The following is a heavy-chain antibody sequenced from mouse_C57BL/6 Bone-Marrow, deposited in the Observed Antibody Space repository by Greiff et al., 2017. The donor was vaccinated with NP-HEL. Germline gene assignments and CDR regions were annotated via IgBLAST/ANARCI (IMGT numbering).Heavy chain of an antibody. CDR1: GFNIKDDY. V-gene: IGHV14-4*01. CDR2: FDHENGAT. J-gene: IGHJ4*01. Sequence: VQLQQSGAELVRPGASVPLSCTASGFNIKDDYMHWVKPRLEQGLAWIGWFDHENGATEYASKFQGKATITADTSSNTAYLQLSSLTSEDTAVYYCTPWVGAMDYWGQGTAVTVSS. CDR3: TPWVGAMDY.